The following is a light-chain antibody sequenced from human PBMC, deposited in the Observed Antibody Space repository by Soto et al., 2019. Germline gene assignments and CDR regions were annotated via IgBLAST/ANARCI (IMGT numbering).Light chain of an antibody. CDR1: SSDVGASKY. CDR2: EVS. Sequence: QSALTQPASVSGSPGQSITISCTGTSSDVGASKYVSWYQQHPGKAPKLMIYEVSNRPSGVSNRFSGSKSGNTASLTISGLQAEDEADYYCSSYTSTITVLFGGGTKPPS. J-gene: IGLJ2*01. V-gene: IGLV2-14*01. CDR3: SSYTSTITVL.